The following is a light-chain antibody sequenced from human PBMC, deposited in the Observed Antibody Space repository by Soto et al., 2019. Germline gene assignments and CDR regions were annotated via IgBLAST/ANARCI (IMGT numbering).Light chain of an antibody. J-gene: IGKJ1*01. CDR3: QHHNSYSEA. CDR1: QTISSW. V-gene: IGKV1-5*03. Sequence: DIQMTQSPSTLSGSVGDRVTITCRASQTISSWLAWYQQKPGKAPKLLIYKASTLRSGVPSRFSGSGSGTEFTLTISSLQPDDFASYYCQHHNSYSEAFGQGTKVEPK. CDR2: KAS.